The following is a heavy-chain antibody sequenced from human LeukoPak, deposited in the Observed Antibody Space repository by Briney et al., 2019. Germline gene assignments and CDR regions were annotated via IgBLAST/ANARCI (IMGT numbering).Heavy chain of an antibody. CDR2: IIPIFGTA. J-gene: IGHJ4*02. CDR1: GGTFSSYA. Sequence: EASVKVSCKASGGTFSSYAIGWVRQAPGQGLEWMGGIIPIFGTANYAQKFQGRVTIAADESTSTAYMELSSLRSEDTAVYYCAREDGGTLGYWGQGTLVTVSS. V-gene: IGHV1-69*13. D-gene: IGHD4-23*01. CDR3: AREDGGTLGY.